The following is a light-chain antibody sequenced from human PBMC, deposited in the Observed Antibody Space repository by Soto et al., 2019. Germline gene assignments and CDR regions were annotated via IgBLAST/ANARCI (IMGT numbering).Light chain of an antibody. CDR2: SND. CDR1: SSNIGSNT. V-gene: IGLV1-44*01. CDR3: CSYTSTNSRV. J-gene: IGLJ3*02. Sequence: QSVLTQAPSASGTPGQRVTISCFGSSSNIGSNTVNWYQQFPGKAPQLLIYSNDQRPSEIPDRFSGSKSGTSGSLAISGLQSEDEAYYYCCSYTSTNSRVFGGGTKLTVL.